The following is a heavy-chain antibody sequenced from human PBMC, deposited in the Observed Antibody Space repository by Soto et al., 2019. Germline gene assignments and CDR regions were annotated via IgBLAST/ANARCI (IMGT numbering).Heavy chain of an antibody. Sequence: GSLRLSCAASGFDFRTTWMHWVRQVPGKGLVWVSCITSDGSSITYADSVKGRFTISRDNAKNTLYLQMNGLRVEDTAVYYCARDWYYTIDYWGQGTPVTVSS. CDR3: ARDWYYTIDY. CDR1: GFDFRTTW. CDR2: ITSDGSSI. V-gene: IGHV3-74*01. J-gene: IGHJ4*02. D-gene: IGHD3-3*01.